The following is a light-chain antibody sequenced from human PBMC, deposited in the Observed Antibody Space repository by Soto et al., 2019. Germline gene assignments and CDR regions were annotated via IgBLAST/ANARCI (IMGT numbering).Light chain of an antibody. V-gene: IGLV2-14*01. CDR1: SSDVGGYNY. CDR3: SSYTTSSTHWV. CDR2: AVS. Sequence: QSALTQPASVSGSPGQSITISCTGTSSDVGGYNYVSWYQQHPGKAPKLMIYAVSNRPSGVSNRFSGSKSGNTASLTISGLQAEDAADYYCSSYTTSSTHWVFGGGTKLTVL. J-gene: IGLJ3*02.